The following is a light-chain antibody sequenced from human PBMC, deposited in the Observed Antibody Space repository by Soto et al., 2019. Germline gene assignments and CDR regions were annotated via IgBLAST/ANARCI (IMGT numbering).Light chain of an antibody. Sequence: DIQMTQSPSSLSASVGDRVTITCQASQDISKYLNWYQQKPGKAPKLLIYDAPNLEAGVPSRFSGTGSGTFYTFTISSLHPEDFATYHCQQYDSIPFTFGPGTKVEIK. CDR1: QDISKY. J-gene: IGKJ3*01. CDR2: DAP. CDR3: QQYDSIPFT. V-gene: IGKV1-33*01.